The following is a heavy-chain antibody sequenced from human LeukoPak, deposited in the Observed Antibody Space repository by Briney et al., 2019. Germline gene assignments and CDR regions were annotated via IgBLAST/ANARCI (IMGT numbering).Heavy chain of an antibody. D-gene: IGHD4-11*01. CDR1: GFTVSSNY. J-gene: IGHJ5*02. Sequence: GGSLRLSCAASGFTVSSNYMSWVRQAPGKGLEWVSVIYSGGSTYYADSVKGRFTISRDNSKNTLYLQMNSLRAEDTAVYYCARDGPMTTVTMSWFDPWGQGTLVTVSS. CDR3: ARDGPMTTVTMSWFDP. CDR2: IYSGGST. V-gene: IGHV3-66*02.